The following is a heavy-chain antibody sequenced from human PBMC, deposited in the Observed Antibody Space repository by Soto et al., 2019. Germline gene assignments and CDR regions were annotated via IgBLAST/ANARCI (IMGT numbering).Heavy chain of an antibody. V-gene: IGHV3-53*01. CDR2: IYSGGIT. D-gene: IGHD3-10*01. CDR3: TRSTFGSGNFDC. J-gene: IGHJ4*02. Sequence: GGSLRLSCAASGFIVSNNHMTWVRQASGKGLEWVSLIYSGGITYYADSVKGRFTISRDNSKNTVYLQMSSLRAEDTAVYYCTRSTFGSGNFDCWGQGTLVTVSS. CDR1: GFIVSNNH.